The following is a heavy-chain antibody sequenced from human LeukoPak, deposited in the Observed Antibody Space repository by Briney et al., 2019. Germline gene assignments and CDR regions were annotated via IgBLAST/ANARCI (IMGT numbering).Heavy chain of an antibody. CDR3: AKFGDGYNAYFDY. CDR2: ISGSGGST. D-gene: IGHD5-24*01. J-gene: IGHJ4*02. CDR1: GFTFSSYA. V-gene: IGHV3-23*01. Sequence: GGSLRLSCAASGFTFSSYAMSWVRQAPGKGLEWVSAISGSGGSTYYANSVKGRFTISRDNSKNTLYLQMNSLRAEDTAVYYCAKFGDGYNAYFDYWGQGTLVTVSS.